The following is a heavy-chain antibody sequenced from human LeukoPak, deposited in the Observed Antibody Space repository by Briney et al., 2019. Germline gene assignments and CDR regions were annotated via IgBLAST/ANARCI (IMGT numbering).Heavy chain of an antibody. V-gene: IGHV3-21*04. D-gene: IGHD7-27*01. CDR2: ISSSSSYI. CDR3: AKDIRGLRTGDAFDI. J-gene: IGHJ3*02. CDR1: GFTFSSYS. Sequence: PGGSLRLSCAASGFTFSSYSMNWVRQAPGKGLEWVSSISSSSSYIYYADSVKGRFTISRDNAKNSLYLQMNSLRAEDTALYYCAKDIRGLRTGDAFDIWGQGTMVTVSS.